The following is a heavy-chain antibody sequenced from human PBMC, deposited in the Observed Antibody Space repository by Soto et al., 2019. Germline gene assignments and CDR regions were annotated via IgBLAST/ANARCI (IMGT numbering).Heavy chain of an antibody. Sequence: EVQLLESGGGLVQPGGSLRLSCAASGFTFSSYAMSWVRQAPGKGLDWVSAISADGTFTYYADSVKGRFTISRDSSKNTFYLQMNSLRAGDGALNYCSGGDCSGTSGPPGQKKNWFDPWGQGTLVTVSS. J-gene: IGHJ5*02. CDR2: ISADGTFT. V-gene: IGHV3-23*01. CDR3: SGGDCSGTSGPPGQKKNWFDP. CDR1: GFTFSSYA. D-gene: IGHD2-2*01.